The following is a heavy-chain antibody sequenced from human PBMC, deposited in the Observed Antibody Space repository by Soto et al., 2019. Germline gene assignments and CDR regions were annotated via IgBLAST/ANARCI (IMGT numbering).Heavy chain of an antibody. J-gene: IGHJ4*02. CDR2: IYYSGST. Sequence: TLSLTCTVSGGSISSGGYYWSWIRQHPGKGLEWIGYIYYSGSTYYNPSLKSRVTISVDTSKNQFSLKLSSVTAADTAVYYCARVGDGYSYGPFHYWGQGTLVTVSS. CDR3: ARVGDGYSYGPFHY. CDR1: GGSISSGGYY. D-gene: IGHD5-18*01. V-gene: IGHV4-31*03.